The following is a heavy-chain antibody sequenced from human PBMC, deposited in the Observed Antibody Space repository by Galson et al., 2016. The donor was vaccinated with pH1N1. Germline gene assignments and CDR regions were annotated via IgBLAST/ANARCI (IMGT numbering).Heavy chain of an antibody. CDR1: GGSFRGYY. D-gene: IGHD3-10*01. CDR3: ARDRGYGSGTYYFEY. J-gene: IGHJ4*02. CDR2: INHSGTT. V-gene: IGHV4-34*01. Sequence: SETLSLTCAVYGGSFRGYYWSWIRQSPEKGLEWIGEINHSGTTNYNSSLKSRVTISIDTSQNQFSLKLRSVTAADTAIYYCARDRGYGSGTYYFEYWGQGSLVTVSS.